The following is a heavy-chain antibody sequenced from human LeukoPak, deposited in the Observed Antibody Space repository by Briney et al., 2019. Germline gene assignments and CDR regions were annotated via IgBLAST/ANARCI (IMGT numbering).Heavy chain of an antibody. CDR1: GYTFTSYG. CDR2: ISAYNGNT. D-gene: IGHD3-10*01. V-gene: IGHV1-18*01. J-gene: IGHJ4*02. Sequence: ASVKVSCKASGYTFTSYGISWVGQAPGQGLEWMGWISAYNGNTNYAQKLQGRVTMTTDTSTSTAYMELRSLRSDDTAVYYCARGSGRVTTRFVAQTIPEYYFGYWGQGTLVTVSS. CDR3: ARGSGRVTTRFVAQTIPEYYFGY.